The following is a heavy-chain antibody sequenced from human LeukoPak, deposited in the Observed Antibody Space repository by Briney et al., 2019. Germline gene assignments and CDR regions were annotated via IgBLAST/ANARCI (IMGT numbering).Heavy chain of an antibody. CDR2: INHSGST. V-gene: IGHV4-34*01. J-gene: IGHJ5*02. CDR1: GGSFSGYY. D-gene: IGHD6-19*01. Sequence: SSETLSLTCAVYGGSFSGYYWSWIRQPPGKGLEWIGEINHSGSTNYNPSLKSRVTISVDTSKNQFSLKLSSVTAADTAVYYCARARLVNWFDPWGQGTLVTVSS. CDR3: ARARLVNWFDP.